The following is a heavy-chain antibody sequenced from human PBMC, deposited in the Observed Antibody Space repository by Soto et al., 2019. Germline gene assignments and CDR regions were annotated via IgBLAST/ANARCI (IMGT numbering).Heavy chain of an antibody. D-gene: IGHD3-22*01. CDR2: ISAYNGNT. J-gene: IGHJ5*02. CDR1: GYTFTSYG. CDR3: ARGLFAGIVVDP. Sequence: ASVKVSFKAAGYTFTSYGISWVRQAPGQGLEWMGWISAYNGNTNYAQKLQGRVTMTTDTSTSTAYMELRSLRSDDTAVYYCARGLFAGIVVDPWGQGTLVTVSS. V-gene: IGHV1-18*01.